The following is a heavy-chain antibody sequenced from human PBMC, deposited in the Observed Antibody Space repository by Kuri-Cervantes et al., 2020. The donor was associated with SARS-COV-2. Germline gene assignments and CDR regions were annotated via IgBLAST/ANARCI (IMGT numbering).Heavy chain of an antibody. CDR2: ISSSSSYI. CDR1: GFTFSSYS. D-gene: IGHD4-11*01. CDR3: ARLPTVTTPHYYYYYMDV. J-gene: IGHJ6*03. V-gene: IGHV3-21*01. Sequence: GGSLRLSCAASGFTFSSYSRNWVRQAPGKGLEWVSSISSSSSYIYYADSVKGRFTISRDNAKNSLYLQMNSLRAEDTAVYYCARLPTVTTPHYYYYYMDVWGKGTTVTVSS.